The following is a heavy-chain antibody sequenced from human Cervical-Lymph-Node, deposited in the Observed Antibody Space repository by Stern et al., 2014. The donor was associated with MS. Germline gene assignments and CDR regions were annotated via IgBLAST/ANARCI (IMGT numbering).Heavy chain of an antibody. CDR1: RGSISSSF. V-gene: IGHV4-59*01. CDR2: IYNAGNT. J-gene: IGHJ4*02. Sequence: QVQLLESGPGLVKPSETLSLSCTVSRGSISSSFWSWRRQPPGKGLEWIGYIYNAGNTNYNPSLKSRVTISVDTSKNQFSLKLSSVTAADTAVYYCARMAAAGPFDFWGQGTLVTVSS. CDR3: ARMAAAGPFDF. D-gene: IGHD6-13*01.